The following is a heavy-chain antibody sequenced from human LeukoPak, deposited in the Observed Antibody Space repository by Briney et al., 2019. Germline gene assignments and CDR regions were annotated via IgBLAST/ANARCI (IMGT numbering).Heavy chain of an antibody. J-gene: IGHJ4*02. CDR1: GGPFSGYY. D-gene: IGHD2-15*01. CDR2: INHSGSS. V-gene: IGHV4-34*01. Sequence: KSSETLSLTCAVYGGPFSGYYWSWIRQPPGKGLEWIGEINHSGSSNYNPSLKSRVTISVDTSKNQFSLKLSSVTAADTAVYYCARTNVIYCSGGSCYSRVANYFDYWGQGTLVTVSS. CDR3: ARTNVIYCSGGSCYSRVANYFDY.